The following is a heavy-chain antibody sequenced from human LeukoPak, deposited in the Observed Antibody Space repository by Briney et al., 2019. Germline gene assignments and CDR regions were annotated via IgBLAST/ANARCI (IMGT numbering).Heavy chain of an antibody. CDR3: AKNQWLYTPHY. J-gene: IGHJ4*02. CDR2: IKQDGSEK. CDR1: GFTFSSYW. D-gene: IGHD3-22*01. V-gene: IGHV3-7*01. Sequence: GGSLRLSCAASGFTFSSYWMRWVRQAPGKGLEWVANIKQDGSEKYYVDSVKGRFTISRDNAKNSLYLQMNSLRAEDTAVYYCAKNQWLYTPHYWGQGTLVTVSS.